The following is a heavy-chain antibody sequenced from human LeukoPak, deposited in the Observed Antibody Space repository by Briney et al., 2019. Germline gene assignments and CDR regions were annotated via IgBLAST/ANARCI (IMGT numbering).Heavy chain of an antibody. D-gene: IGHD6-13*01. CDR2: ISSSSSYT. CDR1: GFTFSDYY. J-gene: IGHJ4*02. CDR3: ARGQQLVPLDY. Sequence: GGSLRLSCAASGFTFSDYYMSWIRQAPGKGLEWVSYISSSSSYTNYADSVKGRFTISRDNAKNSLYLRMNSLRAEDTAVYYCARGQQLVPLDYWGQGTLVTVSS. V-gene: IGHV3-11*05.